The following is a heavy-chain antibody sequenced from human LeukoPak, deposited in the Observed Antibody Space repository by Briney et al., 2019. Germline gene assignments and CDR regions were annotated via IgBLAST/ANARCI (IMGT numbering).Heavy chain of an antibody. CDR1: GFTFSNYA. Sequence: GSLRLSCAASGFTFSNYAMRWVRQAPGKGLEWIGRISTSETNDNPSFTGRVTLSIDTSKNQFSLKLRSVTAADTALYYCARGRGGHGDLGHFDSWGQGILVTVSS. V-gene: IGHV4-4*08. D-gene: IGHD4-17*01. CDR2: ISTSET. CDR3: ARGRGGHGDLGHFDS. J-gene: IGHJ4*02.